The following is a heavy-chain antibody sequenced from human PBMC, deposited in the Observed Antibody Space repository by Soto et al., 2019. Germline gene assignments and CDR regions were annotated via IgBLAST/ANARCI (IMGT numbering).Heavy chain of an antibody. D-gene: IGHD2-2*01. Sequence: EVQLVESGGGLVQPGGSLRLSCVASGFTFSTNWMGWVRQAPGKGLEWVADINPDGSAKNYVDSVKGRFTISRDNAKKPLYLQMDSLRSEDAAVYYCVAEKTVVVSGGRGMDVWGQGTTVTVSS. J-gene: IGHJ6*02. CDR2: INPDGSAK. V-gene: IGHV3-7*01. CDR1: GFTFSTNW. CDR3: VAEKTVVVSGGRGMDV.